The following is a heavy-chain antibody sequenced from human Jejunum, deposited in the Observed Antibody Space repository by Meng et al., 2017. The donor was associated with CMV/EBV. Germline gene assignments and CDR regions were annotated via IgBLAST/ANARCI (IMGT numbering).Heavy chain of an antibody. CDR3: TMPAAGTPPQYFQH. CDR1: GFTFRNYG. D-gene: IGHD6-13*01. Sequence: EEAGGRVVPPGGSLGPSCASSGFTFRNYGMYWARQAPAKGLEWVAYIRFDGGNKQYADSVKGRFTISRDNSKNTLYLQMNSLTFEGTAVYYCTMPAAGTPPQYFQHWGQGTLVTVSS. CDR2: IRFDGGNK. V-gene: IGHV3-30*02. J-gene: IGHJ1*01.